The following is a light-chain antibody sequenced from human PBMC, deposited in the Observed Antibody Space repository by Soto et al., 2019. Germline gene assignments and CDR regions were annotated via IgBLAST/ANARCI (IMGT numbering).Light chain of an antibody. Sequence: DIQMTQSPSTLSASIGDRVSFTCRASESISHWLAWYQQRPGKAPNLLIYKASTLESGVPSRFSGSGSGTEFTLTISILQPDDFATYYWQHDNTSPWTFGQGTKVEIK. CDR3: QHDNTSPWT. V-gene: IGKV1-5*03. J-gene: IGKJ1*01. CDR2: KAS. CDR1: ESISHW.